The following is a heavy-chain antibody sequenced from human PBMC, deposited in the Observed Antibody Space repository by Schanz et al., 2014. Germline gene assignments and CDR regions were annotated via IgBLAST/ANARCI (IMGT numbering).Heavy chain of an antibody. CDR2: INWSDGST. D-gene: IGHD6-6*01. CDR1: GFTFDDYA. Sequence: EVQLVESGGGVVRPGGSLRLSCAASGFTFDDYAMSWVRQAPGKGLEWVSAINWSDGSTGYADSVKGRFTISRDNGKNSLYLQMNSLRAEDTALYYCVPMSIAAHWGQGTLVTVSS. V-gene: IGHV3-20*04. CDR3: VPMSIAAH. J-gene: IGHJ4*02.